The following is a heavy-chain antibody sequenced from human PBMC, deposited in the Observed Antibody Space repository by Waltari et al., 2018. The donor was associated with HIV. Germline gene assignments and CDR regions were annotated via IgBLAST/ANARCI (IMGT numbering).Heavy chain of an antibody. D-gene: IGHD3-9*01. CDR2: FDPEGDET. V-gene: IGHV1-24*01. J-gene: IGHJ4*01. CDR3: ASNDRPVYFFDY. Sequence: QVVLIESGAEVKQPGGSVKVSCKVAGYSLTQLSMPWVRQAPGKGLEWMGGFDPEGDETIYAQKFQGRISMTEETSTDTAYMELRGLRSDDTAVYYCASNDRPVYFFDYWSHGTLVTVSS. CDR1: GYSLTQLS.